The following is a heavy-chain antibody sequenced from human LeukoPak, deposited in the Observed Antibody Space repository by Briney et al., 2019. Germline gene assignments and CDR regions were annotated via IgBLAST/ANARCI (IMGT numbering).Heavy chain of an antibody. CDR3: ARGIGYRTPSDY. CDR2: INPNSGGT. CDR1: GGTFSSYA. D-gene: IGHD5-24*01. J-gene: IGHJ4*02. Sequence: ASVKVSCKASGGTFSSYAISWVRQAPGQGLEWMGWINPNSGGTNYAQKFQGRVTMTRDTSISTAYMELSRLRSDDTAVYYCARGIGYRTPSDYWGQGTLVTVSS. V-gene: IGHV1-2*02.